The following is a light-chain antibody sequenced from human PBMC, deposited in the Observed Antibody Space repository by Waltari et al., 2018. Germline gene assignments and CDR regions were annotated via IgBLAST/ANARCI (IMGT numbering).Light chain of an antibody. CDR1: QSVSSTF. CDR3: QQYSNWPYT. J-gene: IGKJ2*01. CDR2: GAS. V-gene: IGKV3-20*01. Sequence: EIVLTQSPGPLSWSPGESATLSCRASQSVSSTFLAWYQQNPGQAPRLFIYGASSRAAGIPDRFSGSGSGTEFTLTISSLQSEDFAVYYCQQYSNWPYTFGQGTKLEIK.